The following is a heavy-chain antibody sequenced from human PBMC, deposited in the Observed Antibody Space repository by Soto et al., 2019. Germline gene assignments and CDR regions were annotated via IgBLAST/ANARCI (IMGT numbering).Heavy chain of an antibody. CDR1: GFTFSSYT. J-gene: IGHJ4*02. D-gene: IGHD5-18*01. CDR3: AKGRGYTYGQPLEI. Sequence: QVQLVESGGGVVQPGISLTLSCAASGFTFSSYTMHWVRQAPGKGLEWVALILYDGSNKYYADSVKGRFTVSRDNSKNALYLQVNSLRAEDTAVYYCAKGRGYTYGQPLEIWGQGTLVTVSS. CDR2: ILYDGSNK. V-gene: IGHV3-30*18.